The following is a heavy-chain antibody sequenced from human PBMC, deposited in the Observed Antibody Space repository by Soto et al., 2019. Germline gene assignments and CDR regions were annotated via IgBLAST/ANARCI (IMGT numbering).Heavy chain of an antibody. CDR2: IYYSGST. CDR1: GGSISSSSYY. J-gene: IGHJ3*02. CDR3: ARDKWRTNDAFDI. V-gene: IGHV4-39*07. D-gene: IGHD5-12*01. Sequence: SETLSLTCTVSGGSISSSSYYWGWIRQPPGKGLEWIGNIYYSGSTYYNPSLRSRVTISVDTSKNQFSLKLSSVAAADTAVYYCARDKWRTNDAFDIWGQGTMVTVSS.